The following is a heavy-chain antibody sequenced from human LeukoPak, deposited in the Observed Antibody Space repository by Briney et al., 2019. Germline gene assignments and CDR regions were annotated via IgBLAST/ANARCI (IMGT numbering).Heavy chain of an antibody. CDR3: ARAIRGGGSVDY. CDR2: IYYSGST. Sequence: PSETLSLTCTVSGGSISSSSYYWGWIRQPPRKGLEWIGSIYYSGSTYYNPSLKSRVTISVDTSKNQFSLKLSSVTAADTAVYYCARAIRGGGSVDYWGQGTLVTVSS. J-gene: IGHJ4*02. CDR1: GGSISSSSYY. D-gene: IGHD3-10*01. V-gene: IGHV4-39*07.